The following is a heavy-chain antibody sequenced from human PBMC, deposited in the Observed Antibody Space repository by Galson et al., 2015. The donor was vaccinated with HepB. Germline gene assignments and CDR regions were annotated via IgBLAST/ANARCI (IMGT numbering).Heavy chain of an antibody. D-gene: IGHD4-17*01. CDR1: GYSFTSYW. J-gene: IGHJ6*02. CDR3: ATRGATVTTGYYYGMDV. V-gene: IGHV5-10-1*01. CDR2: IDPSDSYT. Sequence: QSGAEVKKPGESLRISCKGSGYSFTSYWISWVRQMPGKGLEWMGRIDPSDSYTNYSPSFQGHVTISADKSISTAYLQWSSLKASDTAMYYCATRGATVTTGYYYGMDVWGQGTTVTVSS.